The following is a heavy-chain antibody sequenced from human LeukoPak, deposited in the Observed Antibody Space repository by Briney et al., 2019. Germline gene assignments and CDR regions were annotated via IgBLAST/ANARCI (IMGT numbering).Heavy chain of an antibody. J-gene: IGHJ3*02. V-gene: IGHV4-59*13. D-gene: IGHD3-9*01. CDR3: ARVDRVEAFDI. CDR1: GGSISSYY. CDR2: IYYSGST. Sequence: SETLSLTCTVSGGSISSYYWSWIRQPPGKGLEWIGYIYYSGSTNYNPSLKSRVTISVDTSKNQFSLKLSSVTAADTAVYYCARVDRVEAFDIWGQGTTVTVSS.